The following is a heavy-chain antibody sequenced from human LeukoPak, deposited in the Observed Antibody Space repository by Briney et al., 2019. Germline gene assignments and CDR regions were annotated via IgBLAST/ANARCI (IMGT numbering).Heavy chain of an antibody. J-gene: IGHJ4*02. Sequence: PGGPLRLSCAASGFTFSNAWMSWVRQAPGKGLEWVGRIKSKTDAGTTDYAAPVKGRFTISRDDSKNTLFLQMNSLKTEDTAVYYCTTDYTLRGFIEYTAWWGQGTLVTVSS. D-gene: IGHD3-10*01. CDR2: IKSKTDAGTT. CDR1: GFTFSNAW. V-gene: IGHV3-15*05. CDR3: TTDYTLRGFIEYTAW.